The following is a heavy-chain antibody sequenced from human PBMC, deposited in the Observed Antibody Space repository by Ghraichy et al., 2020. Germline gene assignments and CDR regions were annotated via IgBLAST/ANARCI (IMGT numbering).Heavy chain of an antibody. CDR3: ARGPFRLIIKGTHYFDY. CDR1: GITFSTYW. CDR2: IKEDGSEK. V-gene: IGHV3-7*01. J-gene: IGHJ4*02. Sequence: GGSLRLSCAASGITFSTYWMIWVRQAPGKGLEWVANIKEDGSEKYYVDSVKGRFTISRDNAKNSLYLQMNSLRAEDTAVYYCARGPFRLIIKGTHYFDYWGQGTLVSVSS. D-gene: IGHD3/OR15-3a*01.